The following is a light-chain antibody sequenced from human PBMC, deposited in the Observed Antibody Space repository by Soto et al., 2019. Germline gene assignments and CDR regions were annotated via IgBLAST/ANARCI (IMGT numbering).Light chain of an antibody. J-gene: IGKJ3*01. V-gene: IGKV1-33*01. CDR2: DAS. CDR3: QQYDNLSVT. CDR1: QDISNY. Sequence: DIQMTQSPSSLSASVGARVTITCQASQDISNYLNWYQQKPGKAPKLLIYDASNLETGVPSRFSGSGSGTDFTFTISSLQPEDIATYYCQQYDNLSVTFGPGTKVDIK.